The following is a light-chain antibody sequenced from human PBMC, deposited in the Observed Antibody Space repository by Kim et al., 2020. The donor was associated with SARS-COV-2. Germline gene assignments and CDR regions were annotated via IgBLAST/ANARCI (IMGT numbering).Light chain of an antibody. Sequence: QLVLTQPASVSGSPGQSITISCTGTSSDIGSYNLVSWYQQYPDKAPKLLISEVTERPSGVSDRFSGSKFGNTASLTISALQAEDEGDYYCCSYSVDSTLVFGGGTQLTVL. CDR2: EVT. J-gene: IGLJ2*01. CDR1: SSDIGSYNL. CDR3: CSYSVDSTLV. V-gene: IGLV2-23*02.